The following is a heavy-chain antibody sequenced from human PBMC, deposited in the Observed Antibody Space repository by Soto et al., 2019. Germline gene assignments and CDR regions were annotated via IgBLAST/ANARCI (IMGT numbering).Heavy chain of an antibody. D-gene: IGHD6-13*01. J-gene: IGHJ4*02. CDR1: GGSISSYY. V-gene: IGHV4-59*01. Sequence: QVQLQESGPGLVKPSETLSLTCTVSGGSISSYYWSWIRQPPGKGLEWIGYIYYSGSTNYNPSLKSRVPISVDPSKNHFSLKLRSVTAVDTAVYYCAREAYSSSWYTGLGYWGQGTLVTVSS. CDR3: AREAYSSSWYTGLGY. CDR2: IYYSGST.